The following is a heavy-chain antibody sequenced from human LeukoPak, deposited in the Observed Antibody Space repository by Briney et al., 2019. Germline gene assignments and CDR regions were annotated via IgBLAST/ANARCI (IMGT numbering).Heavy chain of an antibody. V-gene: IGHV3-48*02. CDR1: GLPFSSYS. CDR2: ISNSASTI. D-gene: IGHD5-12*01. J-gene: IGHJ4*02. CDR3: ARDPVATSRFDY. Sequence: GGSLRLSCAASGLPFSSYSMNWVRQAPGKGLEWVSYISNSASTIYYADSVTGRFTISRDNAKNSLYLQMNSLRDEDTAVYYCARDPVATSRFDYWGQGTLVTVSS.